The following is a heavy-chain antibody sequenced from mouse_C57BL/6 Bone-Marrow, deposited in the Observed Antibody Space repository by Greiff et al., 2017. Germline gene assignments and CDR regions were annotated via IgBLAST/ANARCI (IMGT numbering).Heavy chain of an antibody. J-gene: IGHJ2*01. D-gene: IGHD2-3*01. CDR1: GYTFTSYW. CDR2: IYPGSGST. V-gene: IGHV1-55*01. Sequence: QVQLQQPGAELVKPGASVKMSCKASGYTFTSYWITWVKQRPGQGLEWIGDIYPGSGSTTYNEKFKSKATLTVDTSSSTAYMQLSSLTSEDSAFYYGARSDDGTPGAYWGQGTTLPVSS. CDR3: ARSDDGTPGAY.